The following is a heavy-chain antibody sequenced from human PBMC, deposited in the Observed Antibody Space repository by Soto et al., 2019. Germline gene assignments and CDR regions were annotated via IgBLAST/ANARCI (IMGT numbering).Heavy chain of an antibody. CDR3: ARHADCSSTSCYGSYYYYYYMDV. V-gene: IGHV4-39*01. CDR2: IFYSGGT. CDR1: GVTISSTNYY. J-gene: IGHJ6*03. D-gene: IGHD2-2*01. Sequence: QLQLQESGPGLVKPSETLSLTCTVSGVTISSTNYYWGWIRQPPGKALEWIGSIFYSGGTYYNPSLKRRVPISVDTSKNQFSLKLSSVTAADTAVYYCARHADCSSTSCYGSYYYYYYMDVWGKGTTVTVSS.